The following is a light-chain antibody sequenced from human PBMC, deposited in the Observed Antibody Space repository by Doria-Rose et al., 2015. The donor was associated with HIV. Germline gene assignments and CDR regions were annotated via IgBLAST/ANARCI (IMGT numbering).Light chain of an antibody. CDR2: DGS. V-gene: IGKV3-20*01. CDR1: QSFSSTY. CDR3: HQYGTSWT. Sequence: EIVLTQSPGTLSLSPGERATLSCRASQSFSSTYLAWYQQQPGQPPRLLIYDGSARATGIPDRFSASGSGTDFTLTINRLEPEDFALYYCHQYGTSWTFGQGTKVEI. J-gene: IGKJ1*01.